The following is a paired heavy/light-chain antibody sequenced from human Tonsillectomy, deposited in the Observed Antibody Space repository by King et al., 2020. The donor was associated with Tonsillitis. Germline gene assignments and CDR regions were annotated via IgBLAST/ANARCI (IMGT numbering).Light chain of an antibody. V-gene: IGKV3-11*01. J-gene: IGKJ4*01. CDR3: QQRSSWPLT. CDR2: EAP. Sequence: EIVLTQSPATLSLSPGERATLSCRASQNISNYLAWYQQKPGQAPRLLIYEAPNRATGIPARFSGSGSGTDFTLTISILQPEDFAVYYCQQRSSWPLTFGGGTKVVIK. CDR1: QNISNY.
Heavy chain of an antibody. CDR1: GFTFRNYD. J-gene: IGHJ4*02. D-gene: IGHD2-21*01. V-gene: IGHV3-33*01. CDR3: VVLEAVSPGGIEY. Sequence: QVQLVESGGGVVHPGRSLRLSCSASGFTFRNYDLHWVRQAPGKGLEWVAAASHDGSEKHYAESAQGRFIISRDNSESTLFLQMNSLRVEDTAVYYCVVLEAVSPGGIEYWGQGTLVIVSS. CDR2: ASHDGSEK.